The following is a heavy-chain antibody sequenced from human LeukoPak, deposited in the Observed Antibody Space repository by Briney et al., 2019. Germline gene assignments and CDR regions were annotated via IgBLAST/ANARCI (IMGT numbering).Heavy chain of an antibody. J-gene: IGHJ4*02. Sequence: SVMVSSKASGGTFITYAISWVRQDTGQGLEWMGGIIPIFGTANYAQKFQGRVTITADESTSTAYMELSSLRSEDTAVYYCARERDLTSYFDYWGQGTLVTVSS. CDR1: GGTFITYA. V-gene: IGHV1-69*13. CDR2: IIPIFGTA. D-gene: IGHD1-1*01. CDR3: ARERDLTSYFDY.